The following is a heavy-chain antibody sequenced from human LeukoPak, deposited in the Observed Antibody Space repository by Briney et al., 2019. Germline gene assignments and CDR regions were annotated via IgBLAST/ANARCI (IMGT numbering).Heavy chain of an antibody. D-gene: IGHD3-16*01. V-gene: IGHV3-7*01. CDR2: IKDDGRQK. CDR1: GFTFRAYW. Sequence: GGSLRLSCVASGFTFRAYWTTWVRQAPGKGLEGVANIKDDGRQKYYVDSVKGLFTISRDNAQNSLYLQMNSLRVEDTAVYYCARDGGGGFDSWGQGTLVTVSS. CDR3: ARDGGGGFDS. J-gene: IGHJ4*02.